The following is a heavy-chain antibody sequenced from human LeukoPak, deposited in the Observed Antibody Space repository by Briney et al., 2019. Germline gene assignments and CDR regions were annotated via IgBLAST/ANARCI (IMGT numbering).Heavy chain of an antibody. D-gene: IGHD6-25*01. J-gene: IGHJ4*02. CDR1: GFTFSSYA. CDR3: ARKRFDY. V-gene: IGHV3-30-3*01. Sequence: PGGSLRLSCAASGFTFSSYAMSWVRQAPGKGLEWVAVISYDGSNKYYADSVKGRFTISRDNSKNTLYLQMNSLRAEDTAVYYCARKRFDYWGQGTLVTVSS. CDR2: ISYDGSNK.